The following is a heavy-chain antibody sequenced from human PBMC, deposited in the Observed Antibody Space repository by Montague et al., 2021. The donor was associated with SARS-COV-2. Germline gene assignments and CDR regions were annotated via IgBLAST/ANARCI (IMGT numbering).Heavy chain of an antibody. J-gene: IGHJ5*02. CDR2: IYYSGST. D-gene: IGHD1-7*01. Sequence: TLSLTCTVSGGSISSGGYYWSWIRQPPGKGLEWIGYIYYSGSTYYNPSLKSRVTISVDTSKNQFSLKLSSVTAADTAVYYCVGTLALRRGWFDPWGQGTLVTVSS. CDR3: VGTLALRRGWFDP. V-gene: IGHV4-30-4*08. CDR1: GGSISSGGYY.